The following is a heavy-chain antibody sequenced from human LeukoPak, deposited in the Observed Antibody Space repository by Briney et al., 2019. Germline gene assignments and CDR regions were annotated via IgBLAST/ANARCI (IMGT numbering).Heavy chain of an antibody. J-gene: IGHJ6*03. D-gene: IGHD3-9*01. V-gene: IGHV1-2*02. CDR3: AREDFDWLSNYYYYYMDV. CDR2: INPNSGGT. Sequence: LVASVKVSCKASGYTFTGYYMHWVRQAPGQGLEWMGWINPNSGGTNYAQKFQGRVTMTRDTSISTAYMELSRLRSDDTAVYYCAREDFDWLSNYYYYYMDVWGKGTTVTVSS. CDR1: GYTFTGYY.